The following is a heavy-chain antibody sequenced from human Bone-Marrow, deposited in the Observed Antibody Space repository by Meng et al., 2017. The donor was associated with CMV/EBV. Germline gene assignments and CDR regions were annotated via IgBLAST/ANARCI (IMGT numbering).Heavy chain of an antibody. CDR3: ARVIAYYGSGPHLYYYYGMDV. J-gene: IGHJ6*01. CDR1: GGTFSSYA. CDR2: IIPILGIA. D-gene: IGHD3-10*01. V-gene: IGHV1-69*10. Sequence: SVKVSCKASGGTFSSYAISWVRQAPGQGLEWMGGIIPILGIANYAQKFQGRVTITADKSTSTAYMELSSLRSEDTAVYYCARVIAYYGSGPHLYYYYGMDVWGQGNTVNVDS.